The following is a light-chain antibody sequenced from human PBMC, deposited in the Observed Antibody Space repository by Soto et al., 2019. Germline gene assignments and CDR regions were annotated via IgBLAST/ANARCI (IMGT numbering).Light chain of an antibody. Sequence: EIVLTQTPATLSLSPGERATLSCRASQRVSNYLAGYQQKPGEAPRLLIYDASNRATGIPARFSGSGSGTDFTLTISSLEPEDFAVYYCQQRSIRPLTFGQGTRLEIK. CDR3: QQRSIRPLT. CDR2: DAS. V-gene: IGKV3-11*01. CDR1: QRVSNY. J-gene: IGKJ5*01.